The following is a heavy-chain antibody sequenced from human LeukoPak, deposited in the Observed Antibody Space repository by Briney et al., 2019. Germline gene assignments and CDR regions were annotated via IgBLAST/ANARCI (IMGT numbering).Heavy chain of an antibody. CDR2: IYYSGST. Sequence: SETLSLTCTVSGGSASSGSYYWSWIRQPPGKGLEWIGYIYYSGSTNYNPSLKSRVTISIDTSKNQFSLKLSSVTAADTAVYYCARDRVRGSSNPYFDYWGQGTLVTVSS. CDR3: ARDRVRGSSNPYFDY. D-gene: IGHD1-26*01. J-gene: IGHJ4*02. CDR1: GGSASSGSYY. V-gene: IGHV4-61*01.